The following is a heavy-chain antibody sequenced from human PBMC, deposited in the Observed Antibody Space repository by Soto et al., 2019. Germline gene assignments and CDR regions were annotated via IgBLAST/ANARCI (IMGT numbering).Heavy chain of an antibody. CDR1: GYTFTDYG. CDR3: ARDSGSLGVGDYIFDY. CDR2: ISVYNGNT. D-gene: IGHD1-26*01. Sequence: QVQLVQSGPEVKKPGASVKVSCTASGYTFTDYGISWVRQAPGQGLEWIGWISVYNGNTDYARNFQGRTTMTTDTSTNTAAMALRSLRPDEPPIFFCARDSGSLGVGDYIFDYWGQGPLVTVSS. V-gene: IGHV1-18*01. J-gene: IGHJ4*02.